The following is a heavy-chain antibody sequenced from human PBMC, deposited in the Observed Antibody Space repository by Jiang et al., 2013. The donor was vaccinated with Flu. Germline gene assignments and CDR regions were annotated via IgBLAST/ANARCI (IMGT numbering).Heavy chain of an antibody. D-gene: IGHD5-24*01. CDR2: INHSGST. CDR3: AIFRDGYNLGY. CDR1: GGSFSGYY. J-gene: IGHJ4*02. V-gene: IGHV4-34*01. Sequence: LLKPSETLSLTCAVYGGSFSGYYWSWIRQPPGKGLEWIGEINHSGSTNYNPSLKSRVTISVDTSKNQFSLKLSSVTAADTAVYYCAIFRDGYNLGYWGQGTLVTVSS.